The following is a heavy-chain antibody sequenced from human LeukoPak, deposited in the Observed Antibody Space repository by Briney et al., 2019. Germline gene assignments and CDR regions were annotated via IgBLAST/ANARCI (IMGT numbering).Heavy chain of an antibody. J-gene: IGHJ6*04. CDR3: AREDTMVRGVIKSSYYYGMDV. D-gene: IGHD3-10*01. CDR1: GYFISSGYY. CDR2: IYHSGST. Sequence: SETLSLTCAVSGYFISSGYYWGWIRQPPGKGLEWIGSIYHSGSTYYNPSLKSRVTISVDTSKNQFSLKLSSVTAADTAVYYCAREDTMVRGVIKSSYYYGMDVWGKGTTVTVSS. V-gene: IGHV4-38-2*02.